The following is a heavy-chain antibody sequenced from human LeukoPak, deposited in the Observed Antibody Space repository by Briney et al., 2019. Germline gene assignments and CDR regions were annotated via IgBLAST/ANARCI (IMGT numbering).Heavy chain of an antibody. CDR3: AKGPAPLYSSSWYTSYYYYGMDV. CDR1: GFTFSSYA. V-gene: IGHV3-23*01. CDR2: ISGSGGST. Sequence: PGGSLRLSCAASGFTFSSYAMSWVRQAPGKGLEWVSAISGSGGSTYYADSVKGRFTISRDNSKNTLYLQMNSLRAEDTAVYYCAKGPAPLYSSSWYTSYYYYGMDVWGQGTLVTVSS. D-gene: IGHD6-13*01. J-gene: IGHJ6*02.